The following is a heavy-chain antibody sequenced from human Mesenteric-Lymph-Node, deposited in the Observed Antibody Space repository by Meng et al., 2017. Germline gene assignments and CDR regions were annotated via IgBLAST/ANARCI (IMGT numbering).Heavy chain of an antibody. CDR1: GFTFSSYA. D-gene: IGHD2-2*01. J-gene: IGHJ6*02. Sequence: GESLKISCAASGFTFSSYAMSWVRQAPGKGLEWVSAISVSGGSTYYADSVKGRFTISRDNSKNTLYLQMNSLRAEDTALYYCAICRFSDNDGMDVWGHGTTVTVSS. V-gene: IGHV3-23*01. CDR3: AICRFSDNDGMDV. CDR2: ISVSGGST.